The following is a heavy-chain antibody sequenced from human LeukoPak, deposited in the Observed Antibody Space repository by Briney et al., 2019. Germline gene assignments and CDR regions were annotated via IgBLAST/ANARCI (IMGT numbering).Heavy chain of an antibody. V-gene: IGHV4-59*08. CDR2: VFYSDDS. CDR3: ARHIYGAYYYMDV. J-gene: IGHJ6*03. D-gene: IGHD3-10*01. Sequence: SEALSLTCTASGGSIRGNYWSWIRQPPGKGLEWIGYVFYSDDSNYNPSLKSRVTISIDTSENQFSLNLNSVTAADTAVYYCARHIYGAYYYMDVWGKGTTVTVSS. CDR1: GGSIRGNY.